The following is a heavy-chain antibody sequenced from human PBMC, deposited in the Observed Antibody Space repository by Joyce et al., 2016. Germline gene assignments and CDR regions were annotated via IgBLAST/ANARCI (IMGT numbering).Heavy chain of an antibody. CDR1: GLTLSNYG. V-gene: IGHV3-30*18. CDR3: AKILTATYSSGWFLDY. Sequence: QVQLVESGGGVVQPGGSLRLSCAASGLTLSNYGVHLVRQATGKGLEWVAGISYDGIYKYYADAVKGRFTISRDNSKNTVFLEMNSLRTEDTAVYYCAKILTATYSSGWFLDYWGQGTLVTVSS. CDR2: ISYDGIYK. D-gene: IGHD6-25*01. J-gene: IGHJ4*02.